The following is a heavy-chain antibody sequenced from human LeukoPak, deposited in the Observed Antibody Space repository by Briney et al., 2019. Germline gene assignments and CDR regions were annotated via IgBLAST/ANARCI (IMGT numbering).Heavy chain of an antibody. CDR3: ASLFNPQQLVDRADY. D-gene: IGHD6-13*01. V-gene: IGHV3-30*02. CDR2: IRYDGSNK. Sequence: GGSLRLSCAASGFTFSSYGMHWVRQAPGKGLEWVAFIRYDGSNKYYADSVKGRFTISRDNSKNTLYLQMNSLRAEDTAVYYCASLFNPQQLVDRADYWGQGTLVTVSS. CDR1: GFTFSSYG. J-gene: IGHJ4*02.